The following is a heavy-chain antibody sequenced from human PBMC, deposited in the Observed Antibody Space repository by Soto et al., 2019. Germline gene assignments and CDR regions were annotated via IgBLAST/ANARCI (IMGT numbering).Heavy chain of an antibody. V-gene: IGHV1-2*04. J-gene: IGHJ6*02. CDR3: ARGGSLWFGELSAYYYGLDV. Sequence: VASVKVSCKASGYTFTGYCMHWVRQAPGQGLEWMGWINPNSGGTNYAQKFQGWVTMTRDTSISTAYMELSRLRSDDTAVYYCARGGSLWFGELSAYYYGLDVWGQGTTVTGSS. D-gene: IGHD3-10*01. CDR2: INPNSGGT. CDR1: GYTFTGYC.